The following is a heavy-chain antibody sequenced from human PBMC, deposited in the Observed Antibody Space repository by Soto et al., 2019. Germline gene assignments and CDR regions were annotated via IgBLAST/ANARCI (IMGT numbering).Heavy chain of an antibody. CDR3: ARDTRDRNGMSV. CDR1: GFTVSSDY. J-gene: IGHJ6*02. D-gene: IGHD3-22*01. CDR2: IYSGGST. Sequence: EVQVVESGGGLVQPGGSLRLSCAASGFTVSSDYMNWVRQAPGKGLEWVSVIYSGGSTYYADSVKGRVTISRDNSKNTLYLQMNCLRAEDTAMYYCARDTRDRNGMSVWGQGTTVTFSS. V-gene: IGHV3-66*01.